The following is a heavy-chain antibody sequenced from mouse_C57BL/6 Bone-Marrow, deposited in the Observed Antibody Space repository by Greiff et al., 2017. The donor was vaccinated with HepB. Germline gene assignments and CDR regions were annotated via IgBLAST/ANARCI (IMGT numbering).Heavy chain of an antibody. D-gene: IGHD2-2*01. CDR3: ARRVSTMVTTEAMDY. V-gene: IGHV5-9*01. CDR1: GFTFSSYT. Sequence: EVKLMESGGGLVKPGGSLKLSCAASGFTFSSYTMSWVRQTPEKRLEWVATISGGGGNTYYPDSVKGRFTISRDNAKNTLYLHMSSLRSEDTALYYCARRVSTMVTTEAMDYWGQGTSVTVSS. CDR2: ISGGGGNT. J-gene: IGHJ4*01.